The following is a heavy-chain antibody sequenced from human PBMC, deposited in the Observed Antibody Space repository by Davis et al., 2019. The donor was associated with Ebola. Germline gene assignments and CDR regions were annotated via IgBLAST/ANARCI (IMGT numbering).Heavy chain of an antibody. Sequence: GESLKISCAASGFTFSSYWMAWVRQAPGKGLEWLSYIYNGGSPTYYADSVKGRFTVSRDNTKNSLYLQMTNLSADDSAIYYCARVGGTSGSFLDCWGRGTLVTVSA. CDR2: IYNGGSPT. V-gene: IGHV3-48*03. CDR1: GFTFSSYW. D-gene: IGHD1-26*01. J-gene: IGHJ4*02. CDR3: ARVGGTSGSFLDC.